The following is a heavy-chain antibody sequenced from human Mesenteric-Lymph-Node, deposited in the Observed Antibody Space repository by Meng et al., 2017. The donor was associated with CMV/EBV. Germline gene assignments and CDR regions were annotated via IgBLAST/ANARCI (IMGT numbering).Heavy chain of an antibody. Sequence: SLKISCAASGFTFDDYAMHWVRQAPGKGLEWVSGISWNSGSIGYADSVKGRFTISRDNAKNSLYLQMNSLRADDTAVYYCAREANGDYHFAYWGQGALVTVSS. J-gene: IGHJ4*02. V-gene: IGHV3-9*01. D-gene: IGHD4-17*01. CDR1: GFTFDDYA. CDR2: ISWNSGSI. CDR3: AREANGDYHFAY.